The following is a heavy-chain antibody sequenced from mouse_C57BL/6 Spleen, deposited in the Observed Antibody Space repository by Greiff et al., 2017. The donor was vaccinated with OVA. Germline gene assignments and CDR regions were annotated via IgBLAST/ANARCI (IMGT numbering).Heavy chain of an antibody. D-gene: IGHD1-1*01. CDR3: TVYYGSPLHGY. J-gene: IGHJ2*01. V-gene: IGHV6-3*01. CDR1: GFTFSNYW. CDR2: IRLKSDNYAT. Sequence: EVMLVESGGGLVQPGGSLKLSCVASGFTFSNYWMNWVRQSPEKGLEWVAQIRLKSDNYATHYAESVKGRFTISRDDSKSNVYLQMNNLRAEDTGIYYCTVYYGSPLHGYWGQGTTLTVSS.